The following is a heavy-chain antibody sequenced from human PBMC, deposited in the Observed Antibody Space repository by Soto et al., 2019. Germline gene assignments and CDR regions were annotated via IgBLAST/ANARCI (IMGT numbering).Heavy chain of an antibody. J-gene: IGHJ5*02. CDR3: ARIDYCDYGDDRFYNWFDP. CDR1: GYTFTSYG. Sequence: QVQLVQSGAEVKKPGASVKVSCKASGYTFTSYGISWVRQAPGQGLEWMGWISAYNGNTNYAQKLEGRVTMTTDTSTSTAYMELRSLRSDDTAVYYCARIDYCDYGDDRFYNWFDPWGHGTLVTVSS. V-gene: IGHV1-18*04. CDR2: ISAYNGNT. D-gene: IGHD4-17*01.